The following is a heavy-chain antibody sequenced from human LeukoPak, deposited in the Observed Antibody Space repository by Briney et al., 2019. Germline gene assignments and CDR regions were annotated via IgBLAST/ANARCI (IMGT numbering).Heavy chain of an antibody. CDR1: GFTFSSYG. Sequence: GRSLRLSCAASGFTFSSYGMHWVRQAPGKGLEWVAVIWYDGSNKYYADSVKGRFTISRDNSKNTLYLQMNSLRAEDTAVHYCARDYGSGSYLLYYFDYWGQGTLVTVSS. V-gene: IGHV3-33*01. D-gene: IGHD3-10*01. CDR3: ARDYGSGSYLLYYFDY. J-gene: IGHJ4*02. CDR2: IWYDGSNK.